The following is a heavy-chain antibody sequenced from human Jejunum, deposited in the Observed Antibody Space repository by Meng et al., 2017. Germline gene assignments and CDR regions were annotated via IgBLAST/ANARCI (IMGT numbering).Heavy chain of an antibody. CDR2: IIGDGSGA. CDR3: ATTLLDSPSCLPN. Sequence: GESLKISCVASGFTFSSYWVHWVRQAPGKGLVWVSRIIGDGSGANYADSVEGRFTVSRDNAKNTVYLQMSSLRAEDTAVYYCATTLLDSPSCLPNWGRGTRV. V-gene: IGHV3-74*01. D-gene: IGHD3-3*01. J-gene: IGHJ4*02. CDR1: GFTFSSYW.